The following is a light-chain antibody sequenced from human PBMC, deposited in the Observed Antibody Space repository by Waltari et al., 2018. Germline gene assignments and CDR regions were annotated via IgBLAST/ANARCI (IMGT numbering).Light chain of an antibody. CDR2: DVS. Sequence: QSALTQPASVSGSPGQSITISCTGTSSDVGGYNYVSWYQQYPGKVPKLMIYDVSKCPSGFSNRFSGSKSGNTASLTISGLQAEDEADYYCSSYTCSNTVIFGGGTKLTVL. CDR3: SSYTCSNTVI. CDR1: SSDVGGYNY. J-gene: IGLJ2*01. V-gene: IGLV2-14*01.